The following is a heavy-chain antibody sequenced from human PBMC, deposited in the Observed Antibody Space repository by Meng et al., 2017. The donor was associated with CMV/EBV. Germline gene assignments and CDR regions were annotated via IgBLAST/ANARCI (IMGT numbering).Heavy chain of an antibody. CDR2: IIPIFATA. Sequence: SVKVSCKASGGTFSRSTISWVRQAPGQGLEWMGGIIPIFATANFAQKFQGRVTITTDGSTSTAYMELSSLRSEDSAVYYCATHRPTLYTHNFWGDAFDIWGQGTMVTVSS. V-gene: IGHV1-69*05. CDR3: ATHRPTLYTHNFWGDAFDI. CDR1: GGTFSRST. J-gene: IGHJ3*02. D-gene: IGHD5-24*01.